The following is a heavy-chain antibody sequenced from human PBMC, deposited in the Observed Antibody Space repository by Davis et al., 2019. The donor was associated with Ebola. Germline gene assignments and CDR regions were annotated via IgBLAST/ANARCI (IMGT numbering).Heavy chain of an antibody. J-gene: IGHJ4*02. CDR3: ARLWGDYYDH. V-gene: IGHV4-59*08. CDR2: IYNSGSA. Sequence: GSLRLSCTVSGASISSNNWSWLRQPPGKGLEWIGDIYNSGSANYNPSLRSRVTISLDTSANQVFLQLRSVTAADTAVYYCARLWGDYYDHWGQGSLVRVPS. D-gene: IGHD3-16*01. CDR1: GASISSNN.